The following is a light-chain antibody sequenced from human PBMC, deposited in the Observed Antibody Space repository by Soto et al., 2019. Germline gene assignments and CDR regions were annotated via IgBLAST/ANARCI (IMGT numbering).Light chain of an antibody. J-gene: IGKJ1*01. CDR2: GAS. Sequence: EVVITQSPATLSVSPGERVTLSCRASQSINAHLAWYQQKPGQAPRLLIHGASTRATGIPARFSGSGFGTEFILTISSLQSEDFAVYYCQQYNTWLRTFGQGTKVEIQ. CDR1: QSINAH. CDR3: QQYNTWLRT. V-gene: IGKV3-15*01.